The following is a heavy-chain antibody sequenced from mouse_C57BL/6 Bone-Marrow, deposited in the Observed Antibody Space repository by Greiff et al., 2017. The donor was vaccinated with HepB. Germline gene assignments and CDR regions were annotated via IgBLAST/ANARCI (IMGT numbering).Heavy chain of an antibody. V-gene: IGHV14-4*01. CDR3: TTDDGYYDWYFDV. D-gene: IGHD2-3*01. CDR2: IDPENGDT. J-gene: IGHJ1*03. CDR1: GFNIKDDY. Sequence: EVKLMESGAELVRPGASVKLSCTASGFNIKDDYMHWVKQRPEQGLEWIGWIDPENGDTEYASKFQGKATITADTSSNTAYLQLSSLTSEDTAVYYGTTDDGYYDWYFDVWGTGTTVTVSS.